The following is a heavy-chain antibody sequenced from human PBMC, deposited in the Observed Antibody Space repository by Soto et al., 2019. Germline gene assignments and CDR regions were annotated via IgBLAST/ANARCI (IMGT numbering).Heavy chain of an antibody. J-gene: IGHJ3*02. CDR2: ISGSGGST. CDR3: AKDPPRWGRDNEAFDI. V-gene: IGHV3-23*01. Sequence: GGSLRLSCAASGFTFSSYAMSWVRQAPGKGLEWVSAISGSGGSTYYADSVKGRFTISRDNSKNTLYLQMNSLRAEDTAVYYGAKDPPRWGRDNEAFDIWGQGTMVTVSS. CDR1: GFTFSSYA. D-gene: IGHD7-27*01.